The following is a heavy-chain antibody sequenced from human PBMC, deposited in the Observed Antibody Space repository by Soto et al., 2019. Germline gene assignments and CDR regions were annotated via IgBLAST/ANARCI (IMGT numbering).Heavy chain of an antibody. J-gene: IGHJ4*02. CDR1: GFIFSNHV. CDR3: ARRELRWSGFDS. Sequence: GGSLRLSCAASGFIFSNHVMVWVRQAPGKGLEWVATIWYDKTYEYYSDSVKGRFTISRDDSNNMVYLEMDSLRAEDTAVFYCARRELRWSGFDSWGQGTLVTVPS. V-gene: IGHV3-33*01. CDR2: IWYDKTYE. D-gene: IGHD4-17*01.